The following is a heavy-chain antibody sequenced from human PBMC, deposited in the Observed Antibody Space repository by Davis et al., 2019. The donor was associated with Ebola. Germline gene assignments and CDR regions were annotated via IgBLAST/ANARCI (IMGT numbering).Heavy chain of an antibody. V-gene: IGHV3-11*06. CDR1: GFTFSDYY. J-gene: IGHJ4*02. CDR2: ISSSSSYT. D-gene: IGHD3-10*01. Sequence: PGGSLRLSCAASGFTFSDYYMSWIRQAPGKGLEWVSYISSSSSYTNYADSVKGRFTISIDNAKNSLYLQMNSLRAEDTAVYYCARDESGWARNFDYWGQGTLVTVSS. CDR3: ARDESGWARNFDY.